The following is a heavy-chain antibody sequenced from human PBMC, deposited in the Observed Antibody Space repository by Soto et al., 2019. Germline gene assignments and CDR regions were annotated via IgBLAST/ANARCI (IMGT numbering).Heavy chain of an antibody. CDR3: ARAMYSSDYFVKWFEP. D-gene: IGHD6-19*01. V-gene: IGHV3-30-3*01. CDR2: ISNDGINK. CDR1: GFSFSSYA. Sequence: QVRLVESGGGVVQPGRSLRLSCTASGFSFSSYAMYWFRQPPGKGLEWVAVISNDGINKHYAESVKGRVTVSRDNSNHSLDLQMNSRRGEDTAMYYCARAMYSSDYFVKWFEPWGQGALVTVSS. J-gene: IGHJ5*02.